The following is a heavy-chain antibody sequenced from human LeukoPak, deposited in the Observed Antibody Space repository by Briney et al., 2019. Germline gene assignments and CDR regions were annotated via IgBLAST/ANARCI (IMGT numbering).Heavy chain of an antibody. CDR1: GGSFSGYY. CDR3: ARGPALEQPAFDY. CDR2: INHSGST. D-gene: IGHD3-3*01. V-gene: IGHV4-34*01. Sequence: PSETLSLTCAVYGGSFSGYYWSWIRQPPGKGLEWIGEINHSGSTNYNPSLKSRVTISVDTSKNQFSLKLSSVTAADTAVYYCARGPALEQPAFDYWGQGTLVTVSS. J-gene: IGHJ4*02.